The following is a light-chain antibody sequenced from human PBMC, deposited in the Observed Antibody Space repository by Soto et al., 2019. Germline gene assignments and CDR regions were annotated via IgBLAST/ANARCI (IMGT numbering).Light chain of an antibody. CDR1: QSVSSSF. CDR3: QQYDSSPRT. J-gene: IGKJ3*01. CDR2: GAS. Sequence: EIMLTQSPGTLSLSPGERATLSCRASQSVSSSFLAWYQQIPGQAPRLLIYGASSRATGIPDRFSGSGSGTDFTLTISRLEPEDFAVYYCQQYDSSPRTFGPGTKVDIK. V-gene: IGKV3-20*01.